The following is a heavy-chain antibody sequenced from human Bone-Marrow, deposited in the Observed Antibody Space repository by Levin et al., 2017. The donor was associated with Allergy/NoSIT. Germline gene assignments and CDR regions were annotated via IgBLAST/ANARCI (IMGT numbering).Heavy chain of an antibody. D-gene: IGHD4-17*01. J-gene: IGHJ4*02. V-gene: IGHV3-23*01. CDR1: GFTFSSHA. CDR2: ISGGGDNT. Sequence: GGSLRLSCAASGFTFSSHAMSWVRQAPGKGLEWVSVISGGGDNTYYADSVKGRFTISRDNSKNTLYLQMSSLRAEDTAVYYCARGEGYGVLDYWGQGTLVTVSS. CDR3: ARGEGYGVLDY.